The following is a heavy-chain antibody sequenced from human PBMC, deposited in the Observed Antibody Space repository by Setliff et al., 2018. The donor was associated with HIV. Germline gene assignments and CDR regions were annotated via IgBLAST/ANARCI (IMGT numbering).Heavy chain of an antibody. CDR2: IHYSGGT. CDR3: ARVGTYGVHGDYYYYMDV. CDR1: VDSMNSHY. J-gene: IGHJ6*03. D-gene: IGHD4-17*01. Sequence: SETLSLTCTVSVDSMNSHYWSWIRQPPGKGLVWIGYIHYSGGTKYNPSLKSRVTISVDSSRKQFSLKVTSVTTADTAVYYRARVGTYGVHGDYYYYMDVWGKGTAVTVSS. V-gene: IGHV4-59*11.